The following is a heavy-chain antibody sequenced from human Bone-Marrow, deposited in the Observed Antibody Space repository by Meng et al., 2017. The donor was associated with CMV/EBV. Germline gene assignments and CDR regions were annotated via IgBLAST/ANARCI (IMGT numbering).Heavy chain of an antibody. D-gene: IGHD3-22*01. CDR2: IKHDGSDK. J-gene: IGHJ4*02. CDR3: ARDPKYNSGY. V-gene: IGHV3-7*01. Sequence: GESLKISCEASGFSFSNYWMSWVRQAPGRGLEWVANIKHDGSDKYYVDSVKGRFTISRDNAKNSLFLQMNSLRAEDTAVYYCARDPKYNSGYWGQGTMVTVYS. CDR1: GFSFSNYW.